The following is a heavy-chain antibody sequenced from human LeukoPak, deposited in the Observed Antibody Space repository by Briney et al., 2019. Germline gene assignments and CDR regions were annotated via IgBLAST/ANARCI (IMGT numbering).Heavy chain of an antibody. CDR3: ARGGSNYYYYYMDV. CDR1: GGSISSYY. Sequence: SETLSLTCTVSGGSISSYYWSWLRQPPGKGLEWIGYIYYSGSTNYNPSLKSRVTISVDTSKNQFSLKLSSVTAADTAVYYCARGGSNYYYYYMDVWGKGTTVTISS. V-gene: IGHV4-59*01. CDR2: IYYSGST. J-gene: IGHJ6*03.